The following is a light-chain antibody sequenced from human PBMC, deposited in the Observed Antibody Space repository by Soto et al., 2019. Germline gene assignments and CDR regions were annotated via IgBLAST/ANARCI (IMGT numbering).Light chain of an antibody. CDR3: SSYTSSSTV. J-gene: IGLJ2*01. CDR1: SSDVGGYNY. V-gene: IGLV2-14*01. Sequence: QSALTQPASVSGSPGQSITISCTGTSSDVGGYNYVSWYQQHTGKAPKLMIYDVSNRPSVVSNRFSGSKSGNTASLTISGLQAEDEADYYCSSYTSSSTVFGGGTKLTVL. CDR2: DVS.